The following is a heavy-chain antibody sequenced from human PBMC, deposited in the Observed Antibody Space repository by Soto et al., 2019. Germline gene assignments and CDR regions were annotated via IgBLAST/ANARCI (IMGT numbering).Heavy chain of an antibody. Sequence: SETLSLTCAVYGGSFSGYYWSWIRQPPGKGLEWIGEINHSGSTNYNPSLKSRVTISVDTSKNQFSLKLSSVTAADTAVYYCARESPRHYDFLSRGQGTLVTVSS. CDR2: INHSGST. V-gene: IGHV4-34*01. D-gene: IGHD3-3*01. CDR3: ARESPRHYDFLS. J-gene: IGHJ4*02. CDR1: GGSFSGYY.